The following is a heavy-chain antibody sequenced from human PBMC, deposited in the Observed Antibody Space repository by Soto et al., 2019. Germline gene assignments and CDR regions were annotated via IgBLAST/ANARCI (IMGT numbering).Heavy chain of an antibody. J-gene: IGHJ3*02. CDR2: IIPIFGTA. Sequence: ASVKVSCKASGGTFSSYAISWVRQAPGQGLEWMGGIIPIFGTANYAQKFQGRVTITADESTSTAYMELSSLRSEDTAVYYCARAYYYDSSGHHDAFDIWGQGTMVTVSS. V-gene: IGHV1-69*13. D-gene: IGHD3-22*01. CDR1: GGTFSSYA. CDR3: ARAYYYDSSGHHDAFDI.